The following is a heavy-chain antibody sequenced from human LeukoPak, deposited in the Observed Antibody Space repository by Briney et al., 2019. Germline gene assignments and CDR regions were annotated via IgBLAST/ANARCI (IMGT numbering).Heavy chain of an antibody. CDR1: GFTFSSYG. CDR2: ISYDGSNK. Sequence: PGGSLRLSCAASGFTFSSYGMHWVRQAPGKGLEWVAVISYDGSNKYYADSVKGRFTISRDNSKNTLYLQMNSLRAEDTAVYYCAKAMYGDYVESLDYWGQGTLVTVSS. CDR3: AKAMYGDYVESLDY. J-gene: IGHJ4*02. V-gene: IGHV3-30*18. D-gene: IGHD4-17*01.